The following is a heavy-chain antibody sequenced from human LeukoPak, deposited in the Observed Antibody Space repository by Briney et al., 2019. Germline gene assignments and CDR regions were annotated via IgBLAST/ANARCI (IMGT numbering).Heavy chain of an antibody. V-gene: IGHV3-23*01. J-gene: IGHJ4*02. CDR1: GFSLSNYA. CDR2: ITPSGGDT. CDR3: AKGSTSSRPYYFDY. D-gene: IGHD2/OR15-2a*01. Sequence: GGSLRLSCAASGFSLSNYAMSWVRQAPGEGLEWVSAITPSGGDTYHADSVRGRFTISRDNSKNTLYLQMSSLRAEDTAVYYCAKGSTSSRPYYFDYWGQGTLVTVSS.